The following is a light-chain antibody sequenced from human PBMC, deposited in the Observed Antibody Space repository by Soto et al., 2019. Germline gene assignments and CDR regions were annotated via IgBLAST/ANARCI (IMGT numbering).Light chain of an antibody. V-gene: IGKV2-30*01. CDR2: NVS. Sequence: DVVMTQSPLSLPVTLGQPASISCRSSQNLVYNDADTLLSWFHQRPGQSPRRLIYNVSNRDSGVPDRFSGSGAGTDFTLKISRVEAEDVGVYYCMQGTHWPYTFGQGTKLEI. CDR3: MQGTHWPYT. CDR1: QNLVYNDADTL. J-gene: IGKJ2*01.